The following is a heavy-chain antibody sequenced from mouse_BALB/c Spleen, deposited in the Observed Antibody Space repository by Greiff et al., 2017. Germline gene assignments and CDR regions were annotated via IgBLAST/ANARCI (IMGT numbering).Heavy chain of an antibody. V-gene: IGHV1S81*02. D-gene: IGHD1-1*01. Sequence: VQLQQSGAELVKPGASVKLSCKASGYTFTSYYMYWVKQRPGQGLEWIGEINPSNGGTNFNEKFKSKATLTVDKSSSTAYMQLSSLTSEDSAVYYCTRWGTTVGDYWGQGTTLTVSS. CDR3: TRWGTTVGDY. CDR2: INPSNGGT. CDR1: GYTFTSYY. J-gene: IGHJ2*01.